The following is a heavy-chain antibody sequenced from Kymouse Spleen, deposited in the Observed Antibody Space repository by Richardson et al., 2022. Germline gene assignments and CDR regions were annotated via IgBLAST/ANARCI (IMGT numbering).Heavy chain of an antibody. V-gene: IGHV4-34*01. CDR3: ARGVTMVRGALFDY. CDR1: GGSFSGYY. CDR2: INHSGST. J-gene: IGHJ4*02. Sequence: QVQLQQWGAGLLKPSETLSLTCAVYGGSFSGYYWSWIRQPPGKGLEWIGEINHSGSTNYNPSLKSRVTISVDTSKNQFSLKLSSVTAADTAVYYCARGVTMVRGALFDYWGQGTLVTVSS. D-gene: IGHD3-10*01.